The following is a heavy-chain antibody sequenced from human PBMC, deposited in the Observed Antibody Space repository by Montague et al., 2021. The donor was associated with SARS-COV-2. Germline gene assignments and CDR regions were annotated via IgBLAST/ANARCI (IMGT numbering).Heavy chain of an antibody. CDR2: INHYGST. Sequence: SETLSLTCAVYGGSFSGNYWSWIRQPPGKGLEWIGEINHYGSTNYNPSLKSRVTMSVDTSKSQFSLKLTAVTAADTAVYYCARGRGWLVFDYWGQGNLVTVSS. V-gene: IGHV4-34*01. CDR3: ARGRGWLVFDY. D-gene: IGHD6-19*01. CDR1: GGSFSGNY. J-gene: IGHJ4*02.